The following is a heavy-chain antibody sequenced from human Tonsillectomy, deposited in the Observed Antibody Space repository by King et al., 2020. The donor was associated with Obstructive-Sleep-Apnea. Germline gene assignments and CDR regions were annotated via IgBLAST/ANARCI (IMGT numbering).Heavy chain of an antibody. V-gene: IGHV4-59*08. J-gene: IGHJ4*02. Sequence: VQLQESGPGLVRPSDTLSLTCTVPGGSTTNYYWGWIRQPPGKGLEWIGYIYYSVITDYNPALRGRVTISVDTSKNQLSLRVTSVTAADTAEYFCARWNEGFDYWGQGTLVTVSS. CDR1: GGSTTNYY. D-gene: IGHD1-1*01. CDR3: ARWNEGFDY. CDR2: IYYSVIT.